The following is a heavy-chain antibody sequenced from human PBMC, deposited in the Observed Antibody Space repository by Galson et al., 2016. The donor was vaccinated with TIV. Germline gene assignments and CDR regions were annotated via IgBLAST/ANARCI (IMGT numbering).Heavy chain of an antibody. J-gene: IGHJ6*02. CDR3: ARDRVVDAYYYYYYYGMDV. CDR2: ISDAGNT. V-gene: IGHV3-66*02. Sequence: SLRLSCASSGLAVGSNYMTWVRQAPGKGLEWVSLISDAGNTYYSESVRGRFTISRDNSRNTLDLQMTGLRAEDTAVYYCARDRVVDAYYYYYYYGMDVWGQGTTVNVSS. CDR1: GLAVGSNY. D-gene: IGHD3-10*01.